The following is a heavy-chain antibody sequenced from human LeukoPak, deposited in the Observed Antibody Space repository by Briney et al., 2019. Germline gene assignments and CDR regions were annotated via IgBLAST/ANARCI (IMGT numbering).Heavy chain of an antibody. Sequence: PGGSLRLSCAASGFTFSSYAMSWVRQAPGKGLEWVSAISGSGGSTYYADSVKGRFTISRDNSKNMLYLQMNSLRAEDTAVYYCAKVGVDYVLDGMDVWGQGTTVTVSS. CDR2: ISGSGGST. V-gene: IGHV3-23*01. CDR1: GFTFSSYA. J-gene: IGHJ6*02. D-gene: IGHD4-17*01. CDR3: AKVGVDYVLDGMDV.